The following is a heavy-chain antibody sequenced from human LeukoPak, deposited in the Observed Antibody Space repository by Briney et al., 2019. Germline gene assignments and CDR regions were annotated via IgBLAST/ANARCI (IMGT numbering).Heavy chain of an antibody. Sequence: GGSLRLSCAASGFTFSSYSMNWVRQAPGKGLEWVSYISSSSSTIYYADSVKGRFTISRDNAKNSLYLQMSSLRDEDTAVYICARDWSTWSLDYWGQGTLVTVSS. J-gene: IGHJ4*02. CDR2: ISSSSSTI. CDR1: GFTFSSYS. V-gene: IGHV3-48*02. D-gene: IGHD6-13*01. CDR3: ARDWSTWSLDY.